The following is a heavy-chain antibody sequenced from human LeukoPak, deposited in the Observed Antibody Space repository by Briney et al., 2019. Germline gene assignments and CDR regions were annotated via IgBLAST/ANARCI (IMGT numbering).Heavy chain of an antibody. Sequence: PSETLSLTCTVSGGSISSYYWSWIRQPPGKGLEWIGYIYTSGSTNYNPSLKSRVTISVDTSKNQFSLKLSSVTAADTAVYYCARRSRDGYNGVDYWGQGTLVTVSS. CDR1: GGSISSYY. CDR2: IYTSGST. V-gene: IGHV4-4*09. D-gene: IGHD5-24*01. J-gene: IGHJ4*02. CDR3: ARRSRDGYNGVDY.